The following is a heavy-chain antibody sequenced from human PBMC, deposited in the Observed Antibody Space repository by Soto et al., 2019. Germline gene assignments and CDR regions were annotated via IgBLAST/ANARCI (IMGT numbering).Heavy chain of an antibody. CDR2: ISYSGTT. J-gene: IGHJ6*02. V-gene: IGHV4-59*12. Sequence: SETLSLTCTVSGGSISSYYWSWIRQPPGKGLEWIGFISYSGTTNYNPSLKSRVTISIDTSRSQFSLKLTSVTAADTAVYYCARDLWGYCGTDCYPLDVWGQGTTVTVS. CDR3: ARDLWGYCGTDCYPLDV. D-gene: IGHD2-21*02. CDR1: GGSISSYY.